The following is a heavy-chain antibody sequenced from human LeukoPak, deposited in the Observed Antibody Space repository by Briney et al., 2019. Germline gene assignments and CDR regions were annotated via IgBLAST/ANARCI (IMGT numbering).Heavy chain of an antibody. CDR3: AKAPYGSGKPNWFDP. J-gene: IGHJ5*02. Sequence: GGSLRLSCAASGFTFSSYGMHWVRQAPGKGLEWVAVISYDGSNKYYADSVKGRFTISRDNSKNTLYLQMNSLRAEDTAVYYCAKAPYGSGKPNWFDPWGQGTLVTVSS. V-gene: IGHV3-30*18. CDR1: GFTFSSYG. D-gene: IGHD3-10*01. CDR2: ISYDGSNK.